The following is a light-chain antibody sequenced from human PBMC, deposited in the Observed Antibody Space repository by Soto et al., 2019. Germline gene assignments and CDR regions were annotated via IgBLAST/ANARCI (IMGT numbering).Light chain of an antibody. CDR3: QQYNNRPPRT. Sequence: DIVMTQSPATLSVSPGERATLSCRASQSVSSNLAWYQQKPGQAPRLLIYGASTRATGIPARFSGSGSGTEFTLTISSLQSEDSAVYYCQQYNNRPPRTFGQGTKVEIK. CDR2: GAS. J-gene: IGKJ1*01. V-gene: IGKV3D-15*01. CDR1: QSVSSN.